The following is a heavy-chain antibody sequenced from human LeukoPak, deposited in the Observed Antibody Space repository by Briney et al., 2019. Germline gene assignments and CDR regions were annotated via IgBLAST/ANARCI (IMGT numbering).Heavy chain of an antibody. CDR1: GFTFSDYY. CDR3: ARDDFLAGYYRGYFDY. V-gene: IGHV3-11*05. D-gene: IGHD3/OR15-3a*01. CDR2: ISSSSSYT. Sequence: GGSLRLSCAASGFTFSDYYMSWIRQAPGKGLEWVSYISSSSSYTNYADSVKGRFTISRDNAKNSLYLQLNSLRAEDTAVYYCARDDFLAGYYRGYFDYWGPGTPVPVSS. J-gene: IGHJ4*02.